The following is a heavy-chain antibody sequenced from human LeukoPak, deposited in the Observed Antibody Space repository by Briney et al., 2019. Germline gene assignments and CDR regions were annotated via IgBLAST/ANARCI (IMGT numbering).Heavy chain of an antibody. Sequence: AGGSLRLSCAASGFTVSSNYMSWVRQAPGKGLEWVSVIYSGGSTYYADSVKGRFTISRDNSKNTLYLQMNSLRAEDTAVYYCARDRYDSSGYYDLPDAFDIWGQGTMVTVSS. D-gene: IGHD3-22*01. V-gene: IGHV3-66*01. J-gene: IGHJ3*02. CDR2: IYSGGST. CDR3: ARDRYDSSGYYDLPDAFDI. CDR1: GFTVSSNY.